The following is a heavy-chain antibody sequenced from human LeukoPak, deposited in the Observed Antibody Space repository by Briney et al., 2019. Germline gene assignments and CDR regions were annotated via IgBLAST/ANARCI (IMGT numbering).Heavy chain of an antibody. V-gene: IGHV3-21*01. CDR1: GFTFSSYS. D-gene: IGHD6-19*01. CDR3: ARDRRIAVAGIDY. Sequence: GGSLRLSCAASGFTFSSYSMNWVRQAPGKGLEWVSSISSSSSYIYYADSVKGRFTISRDNAKNSLYLQMNSLRAEDTAVYYCARDRRIAVAGIDYWGQGTLATVSS. J-gene: IGHJ4*02. CDR2: ISSSSSYI.